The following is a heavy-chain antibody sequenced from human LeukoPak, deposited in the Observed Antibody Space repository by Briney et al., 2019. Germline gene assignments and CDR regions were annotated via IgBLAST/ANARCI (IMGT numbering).Heavy chain of an antibody. D-gene: IGHD3-3*01. V-gene: IGHV1-2*04. CDR2: INPNSGGT. J-gene: IGHJ3*02. CDR3: ARDPPHSDFWSGYPHAFDM. Sequence: ASVKVSCKASGYTFTGYYMHWVRQAPGQGLEWMGWINPNSGGTNYAQKFQGWVTMTRDTSISTAYMELSRLRSDDTAVYYCARDPPHSDFWSGYPHAFDMWGQGTMVTVSS. CDR1: GYTFTGYY.